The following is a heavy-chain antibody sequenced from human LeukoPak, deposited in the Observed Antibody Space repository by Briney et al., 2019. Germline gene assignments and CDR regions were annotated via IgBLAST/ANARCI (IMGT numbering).Heavy chain of an antibody. V-gene: IGHV3-9*01. CDR1: GFTFDDYA. CDR2: ISWNSGSI. D-gene: IGHD7-27*01. J-gene: IGHJ3*02. Sequence: GGSLRLSCAASGFTFDDYAMHWVRQAPGKGLEWVSGISWNSGSIGYADSVKGRFTISRDNSKNTLYLQMNSLRADDTALYYCAKDPLGIGPAFDIWGQGTMVTVSS. CDR3: AKDPLGIGPAFDI.